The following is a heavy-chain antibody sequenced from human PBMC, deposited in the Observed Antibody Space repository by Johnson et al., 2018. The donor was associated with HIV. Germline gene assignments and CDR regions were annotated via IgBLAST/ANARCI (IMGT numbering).Heavy chain of an antibody. D-gene: IGHD6-13*01. J-gene: IGHJ3*01. CDR2: IKQAGSEK. V-gene: IGHV3-7*01. CDR1: GFTFSSYW. Sequence: VQLVESGGGLVQPGGSLRLSCAASGFTFSSYWMSWVRQAPGKGLEWVANIKQAGSEKYYADPVKGRFTIPRDNSKSTLYLQMNSPRAEDTAVYYCARGRIATGGIRGGAFDVWGQGTMVTVSP. CDR3: ARGRIATGGIRGGAFDV.